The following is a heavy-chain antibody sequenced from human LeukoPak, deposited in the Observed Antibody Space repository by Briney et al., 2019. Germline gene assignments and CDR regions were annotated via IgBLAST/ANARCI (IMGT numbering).Heavy chain of an antibody. CDR2: IKEDGTEK. CDR3: ARDHHDVLTGYYSNYYNYYYMDV. Sequence: GGSLRLSCVASGFTFNSYWMSWVRQAPGKGLEWVANIKEDGTEKYYADSVRGRFTLSRDNAENSLYLQMSSLRAEDTAVYYCARDHHDVLTGYYSNYYNYYYMDVWGKGTTVTVSS. J-gene: IGHJ6*03. D-gene: IGHD3-9*01. CDR1: GFTFNSYW. V-gene: IGHV3-7*01.